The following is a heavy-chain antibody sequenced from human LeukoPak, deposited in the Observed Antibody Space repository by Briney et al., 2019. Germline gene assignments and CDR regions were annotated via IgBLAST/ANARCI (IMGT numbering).Heavy chain of an antibody. J-gene: IGHJ6*03. CDR1: GGSISSYY. CDR3: ARVKYCSSTSCYDPSYYYYYMDV. Sequence: SETLSLTCTVSGGSISSYYWSWIRQPPGKGLEWIGYIYYSGSTNYNPSLKSRVTISVDTSKNQFSLKLSSVTAADTAVYYCARVKYCSSTSCYDPSYYYYYMDVWGKGTTVTVSS. V-gene: IGHV4-59*08. CDR2: IYYSGST. D-gene: IGHD2-2*01.